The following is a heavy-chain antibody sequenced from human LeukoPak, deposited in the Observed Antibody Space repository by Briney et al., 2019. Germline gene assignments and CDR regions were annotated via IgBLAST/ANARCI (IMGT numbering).Heavy chain of an antibody. CDR3: AREYCSGGNCAGGFYFDL. CDR1: GFTFSNYD. D-gene: IGHD2-15*01. V-gene: IGHV3-13*01. J-gene: IGHJ2*01. Sequence: GGSLRLSCAASGFTFSNYDFHWVRQAAGKDLEWVSAIGVVGDTYYSGSVKGRFTISRESAKNSLYLQMNSLRDGDTAVYYCAREYCSGGNCAGGFYFDLWGRGTPVTVSS. CDR2: IGVVGDT.